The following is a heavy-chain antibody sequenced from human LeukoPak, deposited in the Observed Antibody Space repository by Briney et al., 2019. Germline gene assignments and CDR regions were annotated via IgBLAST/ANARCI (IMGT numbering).Heavy chain of an antibody. CDR3: ARESLGPPYYFDF. Sequence: SETLSLTCTVSGDSISSGNYYWSWIRQPAGKGLEWIGRIYASGSTNYTPSLKSRVTISKDTSKNQFSLKLNSVTAADTAVYYCARESLGPPYYFDFWGQGTLVTVSS. CDR2: IYASGST. D-gene: IGHD1-26*01. J-gene: IGHJ4*02. V-gene: IGHV4-61*02. CDR1: GDSISSGNYY.